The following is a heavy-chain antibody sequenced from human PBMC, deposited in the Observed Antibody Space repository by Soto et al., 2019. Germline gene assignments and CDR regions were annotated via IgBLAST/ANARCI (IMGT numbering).Heavy chain of an antibody. D-gene: IGHD3-22*01. CDR1: GFTFSSYA. CDR2: ISYDGSNK. V-gene: IGHV3-30-3*01. Sequence: GGSLRLSCAASGFTFSSYAMHWVRQAPGKGLEWVAVISYDGSNKYYADSVKGRFTISRDNSKNTLYLQMNSLRAEDTAVYYCARDLDYYDSSGPIGYWGQGTLVTVSS. J-gene: IGHJ4*02. CDR3: ARDLDYYDSSGPIGY.